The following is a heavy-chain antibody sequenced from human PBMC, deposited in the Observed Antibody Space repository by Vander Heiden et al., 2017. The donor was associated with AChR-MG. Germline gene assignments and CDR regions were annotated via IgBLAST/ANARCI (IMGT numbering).Heavy chain of an antibody. D-gene: IGHD3-10*01. Sequence: QLQLQESGPGLVQPSETLSLTCTVPGGSISSSSYYWGWSSPPPGKGLEGIGSISYSGSTYYNPALKSRVTISVHTSKNQSPLKLISVAAADTAVYYCARIRGVIVVVDYWGQGTLVTVSS. V-gene: IGHV4-39*01. J-gene: IGHJ4*02. CDR1: GGSISSSSYY. CDR3: ARIRGVIVVVDY. CDR2: ISYSGST.